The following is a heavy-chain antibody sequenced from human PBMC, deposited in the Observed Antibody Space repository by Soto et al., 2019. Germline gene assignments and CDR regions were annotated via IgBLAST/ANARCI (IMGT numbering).Heavy chain of an antibody. J-gene: IGHJ5*02. Sequence: SETLSLTCTVSGGSISSSSYYWGWIRQPLGKGLEWIGSIYYSGSTYYNPSLKSRVTISIDTSKNQFSLKLSSVTAADTAVYYCARHTWGRQRGWFDPWGQGTLVTVSS. CDR3: ARHTWGRQRGWFDP. CDR1: GGSISSSSYY. V-gene: IGHV4-39*01. CDR2: IYYSGST. D-gene: IGHD2-2*01.